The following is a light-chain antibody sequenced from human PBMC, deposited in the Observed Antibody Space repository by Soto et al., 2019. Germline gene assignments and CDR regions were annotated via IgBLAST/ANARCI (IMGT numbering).Light chain of an antibody. CDR3: SSYAGSNNLV. CDR1: SSDVGGYKY. V-gene: IGLV2-8*01. Sequence: QSALTQPPSASGSPGQSVTISCTGTSSDVGGYKYVFWYQQHPGKAPKLMIYEVSKRPSGVPDRFSGSKSGNTASLTVSGLQAEDEADYYCSSYAGSNNLVFGGGTKVTVL. J-gene: IGLJ3*02. CDR2: EVS.